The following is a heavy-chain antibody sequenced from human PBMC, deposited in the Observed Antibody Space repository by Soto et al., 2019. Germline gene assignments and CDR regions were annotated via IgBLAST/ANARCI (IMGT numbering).Heavy chain of an antibody. D-gene: IGHD6-19*01. CDR2: ISNDGSIQ. CDR3: AKDRRDSSGTCSRCFGMDV. Sequence: GGSLRLSCAASGFTFSSYGMHWVRQAPGKGLEWVTIISNDGSIQYYGDSVKGRFTVSRDNSKNTVFLEMNSLTAEDTATYYCAKDRRDSSGTCSRCFGMDVWGQGTTVTVS. CDR1: GFTFSSYG. V-gene: IGHV3-30*18. J-gene: IGHJ6*02.